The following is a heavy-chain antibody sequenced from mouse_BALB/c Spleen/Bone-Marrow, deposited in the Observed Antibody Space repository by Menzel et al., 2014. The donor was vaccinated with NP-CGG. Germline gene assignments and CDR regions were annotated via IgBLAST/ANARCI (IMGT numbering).Heavy chain of an antibody. CDR2: INPYNDNT. CDR1: EYTFTNYV. V-gene: IGHV1-14*01. CDR3: ASRGGGYYVEGFDY. Sequence: EVHLVESGPELVKPGASVKMSCKASEYTFTNYVMHWVKQKPGQGLEWIGYINPYNDNTKYNEKFKGKTTLTSDKSSSTAYMELSSLTSEDSAVYYCASRGGGYYVEGFDYRGQGTTLTVSS. J-gene: IGHJ2*01. D-gene: IGHD2-3*01.